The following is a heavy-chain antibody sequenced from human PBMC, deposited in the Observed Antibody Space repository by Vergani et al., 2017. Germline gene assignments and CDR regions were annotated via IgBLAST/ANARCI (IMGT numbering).Heavy chain of an antibody. CDR3: ARGDLVATFH. J-gene: IGHJ4*02. D-gene: IGHD5-12*01. CDR2: IYYSGST. CDR1: GGSISSSSYY. Sequence: QVQLQQWGAGLLKPSETLSLTCTVSGGSISSSSYYWGWIRQPPGKGLEWIGSIYYSGSTYYNPSLKSRVTISVDTSKNQFSLKLSSVTAADTAVYYCARGDLVATFHWGQGTLVTVSS. V-gene: IGHV4-39*07.